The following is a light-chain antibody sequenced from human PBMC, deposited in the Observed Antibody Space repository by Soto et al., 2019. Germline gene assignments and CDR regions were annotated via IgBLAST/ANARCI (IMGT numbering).Light chain of an antibody. J-gene: IGKJ1*01. CDR3: QQYNNWPTWT. Sequence: IVMTQSPATLSVPLGERLTLSCRARQRGGSNLAWYQQKPGQAPRLLIYGAATRATGIPARFSGSGSETEFTLTISSLQAEDSAVYFCQQYNNWPTWTFGQGTKVDIK. CDR2: GAA. V-gene: IGKV3-15*01. CDR1: QRGGSN.